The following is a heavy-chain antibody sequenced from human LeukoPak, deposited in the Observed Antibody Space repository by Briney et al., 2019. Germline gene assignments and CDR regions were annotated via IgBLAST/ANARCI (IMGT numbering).Heavy chain of an antibody. Sequence: SGTQSLISAVSGGSISSNNWWSWVRQPPGKGLGRIEEMYHSGSTNYNPSLKSRLAISVEKSKNQFSLKLSSVTAADTAVYYCARTDDCGVSRGAFDIWGQGTMVTVSS. J-gene: IGHJ3*02. CDR1: GGSISSNNW. V-gene: IGHV4-4*02. CDR2: MYHSGST. D-gene: IGHD4-17*01. CDR3: ARTDDCGVSRGAFDI.